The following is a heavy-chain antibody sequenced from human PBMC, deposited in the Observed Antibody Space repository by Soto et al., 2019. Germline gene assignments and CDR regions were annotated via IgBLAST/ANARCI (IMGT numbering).Heavy chain of an antibody. J-gene: IGHJ5*02. CDR3: ARVGFKSFGELLERWFDP. CDR2: INHSGST. Sequence: SETLSLTCAVYGGSFSGYYWSWIRQPPGKGLEWIGEINHSGSTNYNPSLKSRVTISVDTSKNQFSLKLSSVTAADTAVYYCARVGFKSFGELLERWFDPWGQGTLVT. D-gene: IGHD3-10*01. V-gene: IGHV4-34*01. CDR1: GGSFSGYY.